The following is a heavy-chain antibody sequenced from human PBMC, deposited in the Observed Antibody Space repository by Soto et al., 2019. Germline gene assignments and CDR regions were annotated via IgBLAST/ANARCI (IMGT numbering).Heavy chain of an antibody. J-gene: IGHJ6*02. CDR3: ARFNTLGYCSGGSCYYYYYGMDV. Sequence: ASVKVSCKASGYTFTSYDINWVRQATGQELEWMGWMNPNSGNTGYAQKFQGRVTMTRNTSISTAYMELSSLRSEDTAVYYCARFNTLGYCSGGSCYYYYYGMDVWGQGTTVTVS. CDR1: GYTFTSYD. V-gene: IGHV1-8*01. CDR2: MNPNSGNT. D-gene: IGHD2-15*01.